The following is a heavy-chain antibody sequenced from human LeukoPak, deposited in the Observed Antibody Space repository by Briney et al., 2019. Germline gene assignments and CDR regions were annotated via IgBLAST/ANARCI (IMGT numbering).Heavy chain of an antibody. J-gene: IGHJ6*02. Sequence: ASVKVSCKASGYTFTSYYMHWVRQAPGQGLEWMGIINPSGGSTSYAQKFQGRVTMTRDTSTSTVYMELSSLRSEDTAVYYRAREGAYGNYYYYGMDVWGQGTTVTVSS. V-gene: IGHV1-46*01. D-gene: IGHD4-17*01. CDR1: GYTFTSYY. CDR3: AREGAYGNYYYYGMDV. CDR2: INPSGGST.